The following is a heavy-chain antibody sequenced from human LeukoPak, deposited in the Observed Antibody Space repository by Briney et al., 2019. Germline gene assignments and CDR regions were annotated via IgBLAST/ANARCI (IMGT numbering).Heavy chain of an antibody. CDR3: ASQAYSSSPSVGY. CDR2: ISSSGSTI. Sequence: GGSLRLSCAASGFTFSSYEMNWVRQAPGKGLEWVSYISSSGSTIYYADSVKGRFTISRDNAKNSLYLQMNSLRAEDTALYYCASQAYSSSPSVGYWGQGTLVTVSS. J-gene: IGHJ4*02. D-gene: IGHD6-6*01. V-gene: IGHV3-48*03. CDR1: GFTFSSYE.